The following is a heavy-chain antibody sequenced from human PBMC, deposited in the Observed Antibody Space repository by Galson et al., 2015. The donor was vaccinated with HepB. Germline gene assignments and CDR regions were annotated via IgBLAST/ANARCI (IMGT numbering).Heavy chain of an antibody. CDR1: GGSISSGDYY. CDR2: IYYSGST. Sequence: TLSLTCTVSGGSISSGDYYWSWIRQPPGKGLEWIGYIYYSGSTYYNPSLKSRVTISVDTSKNQFSLKLSSVTAADTAVYYCATRTPSSIMSTIFGVPLAAFDIWGQGTMVTVSS. V-gene: IGHV4-30-4*01. CDR3: ATRTPSSIMSTIFGVPLAAFDI. D-gene: IGHD3-3*01. J-gene: IGHJ3*02.